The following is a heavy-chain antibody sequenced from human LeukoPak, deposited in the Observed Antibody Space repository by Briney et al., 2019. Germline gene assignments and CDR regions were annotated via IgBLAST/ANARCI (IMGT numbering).Heavy chain of an antibody. V-gene: IGHV3-23*01. CDR2: ISPGGGTT. D-gene: IGHD2-2*01. J-gene: IGHJ4*02. CDR1: GFAFGSEA. Sequence: GGSLRLSCGVSGFAFGSEAMNWVRQSPARGLEWVASISPGGGTTYYADSVKGRFTISRDNSNNTLYVQMSSLRAEDTAVYYCAKGRSASASWALQIFDNWGQGTLVTVSS. CDR3: AKGRSASASWALQIFDN.